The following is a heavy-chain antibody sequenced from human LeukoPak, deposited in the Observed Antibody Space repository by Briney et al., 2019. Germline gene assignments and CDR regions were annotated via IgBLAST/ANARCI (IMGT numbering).Heavy chain of an antibody. CDR1: GYTFTSYG. CDR2: ISAYNGNT. V-gene: IGHV1-18*01. D-gene: IGHD4/OR15-4a*01. J-gene: IGHJ5*02. CDR3: ARDVRGAKSYWFDP. Sequence: ASVKVSCKASGYTFTSYGISWVRQAPGQGLEWMGWISAYNGNTNYAQKLQGRVTMTTDTSTSTAYMELRSLRSDDTAVYYCARDVRGAKSYWFDPWGQGTLVTVSS.